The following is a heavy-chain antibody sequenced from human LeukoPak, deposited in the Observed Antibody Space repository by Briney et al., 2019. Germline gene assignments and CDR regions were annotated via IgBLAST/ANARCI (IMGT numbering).Heavy chain of an antibody. CDR3: AREEAVRGVIDY. V-gene: IGHV3-53*01. D-gene: IGHD3-10*01. J-gene: IGHJ4*01. CDR1: GFTVSSNY. Sequence: GGSLRLSCAASGFTVSSNYMSWVRQAPGKGLEWVSVIYSGGSTYYADSVKSRFTISRDNSKNTLYLQMNSLRAEDTAVYYCAREEAVRGVIDYWGQGTLVTVSS. CDR2: IYSGGST.